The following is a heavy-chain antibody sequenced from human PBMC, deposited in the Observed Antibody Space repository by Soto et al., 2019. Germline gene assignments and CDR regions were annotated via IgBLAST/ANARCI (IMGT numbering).Heavy chain of an antibody. CDR1: GYTFTSYA. D-gene: IGHD3-10*01. V-gene: IGHV1-3*01. J-gene: IGHJ3*02. Sequence: QVQLVQSGAEVKKPGASVKVSCKASGYTFTSYAMHWVRQAPGQRLEWMGWINAGNGNTKYSQKVQGRVTITRDTSASTAYMELSSLRSEDTAVYYCARGASMVRGGNLDAFDIWGQGTMVTVSS. CDR2: INAGNGNT. CDR3: ARGASMVRGGNLDAFDI.